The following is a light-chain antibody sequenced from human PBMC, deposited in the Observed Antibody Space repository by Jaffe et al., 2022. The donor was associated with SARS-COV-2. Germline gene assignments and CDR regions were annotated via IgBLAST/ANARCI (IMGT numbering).Light chain of an antibody. V-gene: IGKV4-1*01. J-gene: IGKJ2*01. Sequence: DIVMTQSPDFLAVSLGERATINCKSSQSVLYKYKNDNSLAWYQQKPGQPPKLLIYWASTRESGVPDRFSGGGSGTDFTLTISSLQAEDVAVYYCQQYCTPPYTFGQGTKLEIK. CDR3: QQYCTPPYT. CDR1: QSVLYKYKNDNS. CDR2: WAS.